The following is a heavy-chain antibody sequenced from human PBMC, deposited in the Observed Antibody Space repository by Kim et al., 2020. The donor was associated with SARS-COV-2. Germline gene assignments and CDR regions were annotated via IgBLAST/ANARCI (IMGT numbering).Heavy chain of an antibody. CDR3: ARHESSWNYFDS. J-gene: IGHJ4*02. D-gene: IGHD6-13*01. Sequence: RDSPSLQGQVTISADKSISTAYLQWSSLKASDTAMYYCARHESSWNYFDSWGQGTLVTVSS. V-gene: IGHV5-51*01.